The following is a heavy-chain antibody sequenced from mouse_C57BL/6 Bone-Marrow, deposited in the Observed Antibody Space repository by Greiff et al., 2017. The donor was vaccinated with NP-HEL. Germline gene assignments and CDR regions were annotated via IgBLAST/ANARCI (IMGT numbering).Heavy chain of an antibody. J-gene: IGHJ2*01. Sequence: EVQLQESGGGLVQPGGSLKLSCAASGFTFSDYGMAWVRQAPRKGPEWVAFISNLAYSIYYADTVTGRFTISRENAKNTLYLEMSSLRSEDTAMYYCARYGSSYFDYWGQGTTLTVSS. D-gene: IGHD1-1*01. CDR3: ARYGSSYFDY. CDR2: ISNLAYSI. V-gene: IGHV5-15*01. CDR1: GFTFSDYG.